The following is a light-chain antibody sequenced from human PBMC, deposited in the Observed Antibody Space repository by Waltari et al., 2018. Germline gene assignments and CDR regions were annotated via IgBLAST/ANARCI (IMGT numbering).Light chain of an antibody. CDR1: SRDIGAGKH. Sequence: QSALTQPRSVSGSPGQSVTISCSGTSRDIGAGKHVSWYQQQPGKVPQLLLFPVYERPCGVPDRFSGSTSGTSASLTISVLRPEDEADYCCCSDFGHFTLVFGGGTKLTVL. CDR3: CSDFGHFTLV. J-gene: IGLJ2*01. V-gene: IGLV2-11*01. CDR2: PVY.